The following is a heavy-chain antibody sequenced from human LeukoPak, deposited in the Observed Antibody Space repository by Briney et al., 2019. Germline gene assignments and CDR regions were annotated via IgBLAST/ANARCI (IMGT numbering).Heavy chain of an antibody. Sequence: SLSLSLSCSGFTFTFYGLHWVRPGPGQGLGRGAVILYDGSNKYYADSVKGRFTISRDNSKNTLYLQMNSLRAEDTAVYYCARDIGSGWYNYFDYWGQGTLVTVSS. CDR1: GFTFTFYG. J-gene: IGHJ4*02. CDR3: ARDIGSGWYNYFDY. CDR2: ILYDGSNK. D-gene: IGHD6-19*01. V-gene: IGHV3-33*08.